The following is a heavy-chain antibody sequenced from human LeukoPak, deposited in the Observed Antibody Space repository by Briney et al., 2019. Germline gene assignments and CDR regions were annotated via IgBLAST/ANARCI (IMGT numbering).Heavy chain of an antibody. Sequence: GESLKISCKGSGYSFTSYWIGWVRQMPGKGLEWMGIIYPGDSDTRYSPSFQGQVTISADKSISTAYLQWSSLKASDTAMYYCARPERLHRSSTSCYASYFDYWGQGTLVTVSS. CDR2: IYPGDSDT. V-gene: IGHV5-51*01. J-gene: IGHJ4*02. D-gene: IGHD2-2*01. CDR3: ARPERLHRSSTSCYASYFDY. CDR1: GYSFTSYW.